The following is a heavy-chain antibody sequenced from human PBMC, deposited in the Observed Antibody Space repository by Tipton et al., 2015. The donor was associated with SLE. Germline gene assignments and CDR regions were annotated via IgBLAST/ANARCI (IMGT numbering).Heavy chain of an antibody. D-gene: IGHD3-16*01. CDR2: IYYRGTT. V-gene: IGHV4-39*01. Sequence: TLSLTCAVYGGSITSTSYYWAWIRQSPGEGVEWIGEIYYRGTTNYNPSLEIRFTISVDTPKNHFSLKLSSVTAADTAVYYCARFGGGKQFYVWGQGALVTVSS. CDR1: GGSITSTSYY. CDR3: ARFGGGKQFYV. J-gene: IGHJ4*02.